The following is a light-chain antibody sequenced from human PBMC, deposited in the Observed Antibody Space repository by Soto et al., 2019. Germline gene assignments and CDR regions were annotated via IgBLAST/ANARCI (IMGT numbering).Light chain of an antibody. CDR1: QSISYT. CDR3: QQYDNWPWT. V-gene: IGKV3-15*01. CDR2: GAS. J-gene: IGKJ1*01. Sequence: EIVMTQSLATLSVSPGGRATLSCRASQSISYTLAWYQQKPGQAPRLLIHGASTRAPGFPARFSGSGSGTDFTLTISSLQSEDFAVYYCQQYDNWPWTFGQGTKVDIK.